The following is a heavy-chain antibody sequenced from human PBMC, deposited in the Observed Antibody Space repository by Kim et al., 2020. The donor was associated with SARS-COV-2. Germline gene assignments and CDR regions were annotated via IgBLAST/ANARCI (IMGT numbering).Heavy chain of an antibody. CDR3: VRPSGPYDYIWGRYPDY. CDR1: GFTLSSYG. J-gene: IGHJ4*01. Sequence: GGSLRLSCATSGFTLSSYGIHWVRQAPGKGLEWVSFISHDGSNTYYADSVKGRITVSRDDSKNTVYLQMNTARGEDTAVYYCVRPSGPYDYIWGRYPDYWGHGTLVIVSS. V-gene: IGHV3-30*12. CDR2: ISHDGSNT. D-gene: IGHD3-16*01.